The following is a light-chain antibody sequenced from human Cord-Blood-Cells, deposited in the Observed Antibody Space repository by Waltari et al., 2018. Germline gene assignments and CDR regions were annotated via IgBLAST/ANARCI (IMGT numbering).Light chain of an antibody. J-gene: IGLJ1*01. V-gene: IGLV2-8*01. Sequence: QSALTQPPSASGSPGQSVTISCTGTSSDVGGYHYVSWYQQHPGKAPKLMIYEVSKRPSGFPVRFSGSKSGNTASLTVSGLQAEDEADYYCSSYAGGYVFGTGTKVTVL. CDR2: EVS. CDR3: SSYAGGYV. CDR1: SSDVGGYHY.